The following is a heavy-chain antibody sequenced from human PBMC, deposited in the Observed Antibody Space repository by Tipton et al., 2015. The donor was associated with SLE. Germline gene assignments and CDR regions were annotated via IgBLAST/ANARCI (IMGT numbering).Heavy chain of an antibody. CDR3: ARVPSWGEATEGAFDI. J-gene: IGHJ3*02. CDR1: GGSIKNHY. CDR2: IYYSGGT. D-gene: IGHD1-1*01. Sequence: TLSLTCIVSGGSIKNHYWSWIRQAPGMGLEWIGYIYYSGGTNYNPSLKSRLTMSLDTSKNQFSLDLSSVTAADTAVYYCARVPSWGEATEGAFDIWGQGTIVTVSS. V-gene: IGHV4-59*11.